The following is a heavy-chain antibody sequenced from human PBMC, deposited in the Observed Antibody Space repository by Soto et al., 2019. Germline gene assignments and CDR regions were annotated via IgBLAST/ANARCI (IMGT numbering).Heavy chain of an antibody. V-gene: IGHV4-59*01. CDR2: IYHSGST. CDR1: GGSISSYY. D-gene: IGHD3-10*01. Sequence: SETLSLTCTVSGGSISSYYWSWIRQPPGKGLEWIGYIYHSGSTNYNPSLKSRVTISVDTSKNQFSLKLSSVTAADTAVYYCARVTSSKWFGELFNWFDPWGQGTLVTVSS. CDR3: ARVTSSKWFGELFNWFDP. J-gene: IGHJ5*02.